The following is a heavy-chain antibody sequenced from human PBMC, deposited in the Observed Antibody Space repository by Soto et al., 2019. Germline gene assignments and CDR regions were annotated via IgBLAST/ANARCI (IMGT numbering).Heavy chain of an antibody. V-gene: IGHV3-30*18. CDR1: GFTFSSYG. Sequence: QVQLVESGGGVVQPGRSLRLSCAASGFTFSSYGMHWVRQAPGKGLEWVAVISYDGSNKYYADSVKGRFTISRDNSKNTLYLQINSLRAEDTAVYYCAKDRGYCSGGRCYSFDYWGQGTLVTVSS. D-gene: IGHD2-15*01. CDR2: ISYDGSNK. CDR3: AKDRGYCSGGRCYSFDY. J-gene: IGHJ4*02.